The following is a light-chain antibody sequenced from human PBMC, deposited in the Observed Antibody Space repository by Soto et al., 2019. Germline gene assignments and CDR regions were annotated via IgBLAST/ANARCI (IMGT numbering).Light chain of an antibody. V-gene: IGLV1-40*01. CDR1: SSNIGAGYD. CDR3: QSYDNSLSALV. J-gene: IGLJ2*01. Sequence: QAVVTQPPSVSGAPGQRVTISCTGSSSNIGAGYDVHWYQHLPGTAPKLLIYTNDVRPSRVPDRFSGSKSGTSASLAVTGLQAEDEGDYYCQSYDNSLSALVFGGGTKLTVL. CDR2: TND.